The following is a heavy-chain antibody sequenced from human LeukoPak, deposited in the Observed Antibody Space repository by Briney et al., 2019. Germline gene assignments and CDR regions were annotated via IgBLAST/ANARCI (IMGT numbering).Heavy chain of an antibody. Sequence: PAETLSLTCTVSGYSISSGYYWGWIRQPPVKGLEWIGSIYHSGSTNYNPSLKSRVTISVDTSKNQFTLKLSYVTAADTAVYYCARASDFWSGSYYFDYWGQGTLVTVSS. CDR3: ARASDFWSGSYYFDY. D-gene: IGHD3-3*01. V-gene: IGHV4-38-2*02. CDR2: IYHSGST. CDR1: GYSISSGYY. J-gene: IGHJ4*02.